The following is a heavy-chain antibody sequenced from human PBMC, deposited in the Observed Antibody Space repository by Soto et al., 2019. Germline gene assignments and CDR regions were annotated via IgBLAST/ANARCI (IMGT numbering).Heavy chain of an antibody. CDR1: GGTFSTYP. V-gene: IGHV1-69*01. CDR2: IIPKFGTT. J-gene: IGHJ5*02. D-gene: IGHD6-19*01. CDR3: ASGASNRTGWYIWFDP. Sequence: QVQLVQSGAEVKKPGSSVKVSCKVSGGTFSTYPINWVRQAPGQGLECMGGIIPKFGTTNYAQKFRGTVTITADESTSTAYMEVNNLRSEATAVYYCASGASNRTGWYIWFDPWGQGTLVTVSS.